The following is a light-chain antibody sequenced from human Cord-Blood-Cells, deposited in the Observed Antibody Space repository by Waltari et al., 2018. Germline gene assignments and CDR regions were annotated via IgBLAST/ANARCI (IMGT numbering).Light chain of an antibody. J-gene: IGKJ2*01. CDR3: QQYYSTPYT. CDR2: WAS. CDR1: QSVLYSSNNQNY. V-gene: IGKV4-1*01. Sequence: DIVMTQSPDSLAVSLGERATINCKPTQSVLYSSNNQNYLAWYQQKPGQTPKLLIYWASSRESGVPDRFSGSGSGTDFTLTISSLQAEDVAVYYCQQYYSTPYTFGQGTKLEIK.